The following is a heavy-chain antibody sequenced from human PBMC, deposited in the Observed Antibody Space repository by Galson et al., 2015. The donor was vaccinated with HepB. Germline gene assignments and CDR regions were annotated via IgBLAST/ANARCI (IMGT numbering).Heavy chain of an antibody. CDR2: INPNSGGT. J-gene: IGHJ6*03. V-gene: IGHV1-2*04. CDR1: GYTFTGYY. Sequence: SVKVSCKASGYTFTGYYMHWVRQAPGQGLEWMGWINPNSGGTNYAQKFQGWVTMTRDTSISTAYMELSRLRSDDTAVYYCARGGWNYQGYMDVWGKGTTVTVSS. D-gene: IGHD1-7*01. CDR3: ARGGWNYQGYMDV.